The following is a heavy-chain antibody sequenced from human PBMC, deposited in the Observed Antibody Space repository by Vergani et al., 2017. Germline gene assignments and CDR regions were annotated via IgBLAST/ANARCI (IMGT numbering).Heavy chain of an antibody. V-gene: IGHV3-11*01. CDR1: GFTFSDYY. CDR2: ISSSGTTI. Sequence: QVQLVESGGDLVKPGGSLRLPCAASGFTFSDYYMSWIRQAPGKGLEGVSYISSSGTTIYYADSLRGRFTISRDNAKNSLYLQMNSLRAEDTAVYYCARTPVLLWFGELTNYFDYWGQGTLVTVSS. J-gene: IGHJ4*02. CDR3: ARTPVLLWFGELTNYFDY. D-gene: IGHD3-10*01.